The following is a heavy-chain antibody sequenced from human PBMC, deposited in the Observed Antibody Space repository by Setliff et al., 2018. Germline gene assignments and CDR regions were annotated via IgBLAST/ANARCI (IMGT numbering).Heavy chain of an antibody. CDR1: GFTFTRYT. D-gene: IGHD3-22*01. CDR3: ARDAKIVVVHNPYYFDQ. V-gene: IGHV3-48*01. CDR2: ISSSGSTI. Sequence: SLRLSCAASGFTFTRYTMHWVRQAPGKGLEWVSYISSSGSTIFYADSLEGRFTISRDNSRNTLYLQMSGLRAEDTAVYYCARDAKIVVVHNPYYFDQWGQGTLVTVSS. J-gene: IGHJ4*02.